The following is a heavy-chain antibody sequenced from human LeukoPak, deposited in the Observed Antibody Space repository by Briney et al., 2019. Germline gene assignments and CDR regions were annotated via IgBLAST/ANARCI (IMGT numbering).Heavy chain of an antibody. CDR2: IYYTGST. CDR1: GGSISDYY. V-gene: IGHV4-59*01. D-gene: IGHD5-12*01. Sequence: SETLSLTCTVSGGSISDYYWSWIRQPPGKGLEWIGYIYYTGSTSYNPSLKSRVIMSVDTSQNQFSLKLRSVTAADTAVYYCAREDSGYDYSPFYYWGQGSLVTVSS. CDR3: AREDSGYDYSPFYY. J-gene: IGHJ4*02.